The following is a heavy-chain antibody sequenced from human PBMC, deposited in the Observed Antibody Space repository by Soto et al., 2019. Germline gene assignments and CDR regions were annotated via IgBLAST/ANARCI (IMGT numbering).Heavy chain of an antibody. D-gene: IGHD6-19*01. CDR2: ISAYNGNT. CDR3: ARDPIKYSSGWYYFDY. J-gene: IGHJ4*02. V-gene: IGHV1-18*01. Sequence: GASVKVSCKASGYTFTSYGISWVRQAPGQGLEWMGWISAYNGNTNYAQKLQGRVTMTTDTSTSTAYVELRSLRSDDTAVYYCARDPIKYSSGWYYFDYWGQGTLVTVSS. CDR1: GYTFTSYG.